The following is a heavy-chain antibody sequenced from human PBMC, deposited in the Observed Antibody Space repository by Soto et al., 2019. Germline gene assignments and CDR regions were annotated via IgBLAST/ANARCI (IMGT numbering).Heavy chain of an antibody. V-gene: IGHV1-18*01. CDR2: ISAYNGNT. J-gene: IGHJ5*02. D-gene: IGHD6-13*01. Sequence: GASVKVSCKASGYTFTSYGISWVRQAPGQGLEWMGCISAYNGNTKYAQKLQGRVTMTTDTSTSTAYMELRSLRSDDTAVYYCARDRTGRIAAAGQRIGWFDPWGQGTLVTISS. CDR3: ARDRTGRIAAAGQRIGWFDP. CDR1: GYTFTSYG.